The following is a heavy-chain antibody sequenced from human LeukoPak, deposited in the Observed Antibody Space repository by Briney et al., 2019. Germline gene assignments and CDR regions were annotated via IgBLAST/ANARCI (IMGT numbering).Heavy chain of an antibody. CDR1: GGSISGYY. Sequence: SETLSLTCTDSGGSISGYYWSWIRQPSGKGLEWIGRIYTSGSTNYNLSLKSRVTMSVDTSKNQFSLKVSSVTAADTAVYYCARGSEYSSYWFDPWGQVTLVTVSS. CDR2: IYTSGST. V-gene: IGHV4-4*07. D-gene: IGHD6-6*01. J-gene: IGHJ5*02. CDR3: ARGSEYSSYWFDP.